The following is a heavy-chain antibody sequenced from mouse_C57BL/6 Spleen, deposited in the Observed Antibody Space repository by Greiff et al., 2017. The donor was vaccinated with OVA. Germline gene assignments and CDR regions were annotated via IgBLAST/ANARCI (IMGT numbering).Heavy chain of an antibody. V-gene: IGHV7-3*01. CDR2: IRNKANGYTT. D-gene: IGHD2-1*01. Sequence: EVQLVESGGGLVQPGGSLSLSCAASGFTFTDYYKSWVRQPPGKALEWLGFIRNKANGYTTEYSASVKGRFTISRDNSQSILYLQMNALRAEDSATYYCARFFGNGDYFDYWGQGTTLTVSS. CDR3: ARFFGNGDYFDY. J-gene: IGHJ2*01. CDR1: GFTFTDYY.